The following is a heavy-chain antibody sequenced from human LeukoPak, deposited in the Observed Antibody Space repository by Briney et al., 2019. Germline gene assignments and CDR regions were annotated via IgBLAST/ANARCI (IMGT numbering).Heavy chain of an antibody. CDR3: ARDPRIAAAGTSRFGWFDP. D-gene: IGHD6-13*01. CDR1: GGSLRGYY. Sequence: SETLSLTCTVSGGSLRGYYWTWIRQPPGKGLEWIGEINHSGSTYYNPSLKSRVTISVDTSKNQFSLKLSSVTAADTAVYYCARDPRIAAAGTSRFGWFDPWGQGTLVTVSS. J-gene: IGHJ5*02. CDR2: INHSGST. V-gene: IGHV4-34*01.